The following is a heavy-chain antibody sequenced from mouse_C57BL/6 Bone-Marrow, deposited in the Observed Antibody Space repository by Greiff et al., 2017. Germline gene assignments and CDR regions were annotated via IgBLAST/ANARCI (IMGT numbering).Heavy chain of an antibody. CDR1: GYTFTSYT. Sequence: QVQLQQSGAELARPGASVKLSCTASGYTFTSYTMHWVKQRPGQGLEWIGYINPSSGYTKYNQKFKDKATLTADKSSSTAYMQLSSLTSEDSAVYYCARCFYVYAMDYWGQGTSVTVSS. V-gene: IGHV1-4*01. J-gene: IGHJ4*01. CDR2: INPSSGYT. D-gene: IGHD1-1*01. CDR3: ARCFYVYAMDY.